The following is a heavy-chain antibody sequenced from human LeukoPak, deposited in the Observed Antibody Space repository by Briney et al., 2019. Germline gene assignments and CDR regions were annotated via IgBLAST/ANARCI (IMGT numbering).Heavy chain of an antibody. V-gene: IGHV4-34*01. Sequence: SETLSLTCAVYGGSFSGYYWSWIRQPPGKGLEWIGEINHSGSTNYNPSLKSRVTISVDTSKNQFSLNLSSVTAADTAVYSCARPEYYYGSGTDYWGQGTLVTVSS. CDR2: INHSGST. D-gene: IGHD3-10*01. J-gene: IGHJ4*02. CDR3: ARPEYYYGSGTDY. CDR1: GGSFSGYY.